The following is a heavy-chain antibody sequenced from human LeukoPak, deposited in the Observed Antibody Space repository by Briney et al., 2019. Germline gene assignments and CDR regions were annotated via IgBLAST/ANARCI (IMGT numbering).Heavy chain of an antibody. J-gene: IGHJ4*02. CDR1: GYTFSHYS. D-gene: IGHD3-9*01. CDR3: AREGEADILTGYEFDY. V-gene: IGHV7-4-1*02. Sequence: ASVKVSCKASGYTFSHYSMNWVRQAPGQGLLWIGWINTNTVNPTYAQGFTGPFVFSLDTSVSTEYLQISSLKAEDTAVYYCAREGEADILTGYEFDYWGQGTLVTVSS. CDR2: INTNTVNP.